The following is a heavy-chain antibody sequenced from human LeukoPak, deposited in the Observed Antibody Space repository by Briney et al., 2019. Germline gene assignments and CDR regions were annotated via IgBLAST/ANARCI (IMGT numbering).Heavy chain of an antibody. CDR2: IWYDGSNK. J-gene: IGHJ4*02. CDR1: GFTFSSYG. V-gene: IGHV3-33*01. Sequence: GESLRLSCAASGFTFSSYGMHWVRQAPGKGLEWVAVIWYDGSNKYYADSVKGRFTISRDNSKNTLYLQMNSLRAEDTAVYYCARDNGGYSYVGYFDYWGQGTLVTVSS. D-gene: IGHD5-18*01. CDR3: ARDNGGYSYVGYFDY.